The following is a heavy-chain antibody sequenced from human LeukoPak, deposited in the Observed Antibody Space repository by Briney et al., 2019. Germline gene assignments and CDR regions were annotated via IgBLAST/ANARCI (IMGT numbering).Heavy chain of an antibody. Sequence: PGGSLRLSCVASGFXFTNAWINWVRQAPGKGLQWVGRIKSKGTTDYAAPVKGRFTISRDDSKNTLSLHMNSLKTEDTAVYYCTTGVCSSTSCYVAYWGQGTLVTVSS. D-gene: IGHD2-2*01. J-gene: IGHJ4*02. V-gene: IGHV3-15*01. CDR1: GFXFTNAW. CDR2: IKSKGTT. CDR3: TTGVCSSTSCYVAY.